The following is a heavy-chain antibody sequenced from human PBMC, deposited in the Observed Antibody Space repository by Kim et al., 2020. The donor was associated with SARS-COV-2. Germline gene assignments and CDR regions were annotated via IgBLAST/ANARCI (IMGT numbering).Heavy chain of an antibody. CDR2: ISYDGTNK. V-gene: IGHV3-30-3*01. CDR1: GFTFSSYA. CDR3: ARAPPKPWSKQQWWPRADWYFDL. Sequence: GGSLRLSCAASGFTFSSYAMHWVRQAPGKGLEWVAVISYDGTNKYYADSVKGRFTISRDNSKNTLYLQMNSLRAEDTAVYYCARAPPKPWSKQQWWPRADWYFDLWGRGTLVTVSS. D-gene: IGHD2-8*01. J-gene: IGHJ2*01.